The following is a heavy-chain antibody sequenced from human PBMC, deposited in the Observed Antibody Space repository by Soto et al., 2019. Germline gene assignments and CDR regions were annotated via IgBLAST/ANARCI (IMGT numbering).Heavy chain of an antibody. CDR2: ISSSSSYI. CDR3: AREADAWFGELGVHDAFDI. J-gene: IGHJ3*02. V-gene: IGHV3-21*01. Sequence: GGSLRLSCAASGFTFSSYSMNWVRQAPGKGLEWVSSISSSSSYIYYADSVKGRFTISRDNAKNSLYLQMNSLRAEDTAVYYCAREADAWFGELGVHDAFDIWGQGTMVTVSS. CDR1: GFTFSSYS. D-gene: IGHD3-10*01.